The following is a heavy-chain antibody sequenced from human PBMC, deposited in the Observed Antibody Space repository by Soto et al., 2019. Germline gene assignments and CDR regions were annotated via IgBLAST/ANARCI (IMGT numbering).Heavy chain of an antibody. V-gene: IGHV3-23*01. J-gene: IGHJ2*01. CDR1: GFPFSKFV. Sequence: EVQLWESGGGLVQPGGSLRLSCAASGFPFSKFVMGWVRRAPGEGLGWVSAIGGTSGSTYYADSVKGRFTISRDNSKNTLSLKMNSLRAEDTAVYDCVKRRGDGYFDLWGRGTLVTVSS. D-gene: IGHD7-27*01. CDR2: IGGTSGST. CDR3: VKRRGDGYFDL.